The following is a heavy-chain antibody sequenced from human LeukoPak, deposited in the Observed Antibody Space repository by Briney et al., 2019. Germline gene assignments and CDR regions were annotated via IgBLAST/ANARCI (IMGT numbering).Heavy chain of an antibody. J-gene: IGHJ5*02. V-gene: IGHV1-2*06. D-gene: IGHD1-14*01. CDR3: ARDKRSTAGNWFDP. CDR1: GYTFTDYY. Sequence: GASVKVSCKASGYTFTDYYIHWVRQAPGQGLEWMGRINPNSGGTTYVQRFQGRVTVTRDTSISTAYMELSTLRSDDAAVYYCARDKRSTAGNWFDPWGQGTLVTVSS. CDR2: INPNSGGT.